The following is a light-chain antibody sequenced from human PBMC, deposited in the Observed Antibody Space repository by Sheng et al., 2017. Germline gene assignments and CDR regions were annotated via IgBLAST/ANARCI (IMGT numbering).Light chain of an antibody. CDR3: QQYATSVGVT. Sequence: EIMLTQSPGSLSLSPGERATLSCRASHHVDRNFLAWYQQKPGQAPRLLISGASFRATGVPERFSGSGSGTDFTLTISRLEPEDFAVYYCQQYATSVGVTFGPGTKVNIK. J-gene: IGKJ3*01. CDR2: GAS. CDR1: HHVDRNF. V-gene: IGKV3-20*01.